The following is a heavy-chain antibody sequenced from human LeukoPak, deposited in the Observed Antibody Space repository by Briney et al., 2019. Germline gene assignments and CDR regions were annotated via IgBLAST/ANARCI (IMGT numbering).Heavy chain of an antibody. CDR2: IYSGGST. J-gene: IGHJ4*02. CDR1: GFTVSTNY. D-gene: IGHD2/OR15-2a*01. Sequence: GGSLRLSCAASGFTVSTNYMSWVRQPPGKGLEWVSVIYSGGSTYYADSVKGRFTISRDNSKNTLYLQMNSVRAEDTAVYYCAKFLGTEIIDYWGQGTLVTVSS. V-gene: IGHV3-66*02. CDR3: AKFLGTEIIDY.